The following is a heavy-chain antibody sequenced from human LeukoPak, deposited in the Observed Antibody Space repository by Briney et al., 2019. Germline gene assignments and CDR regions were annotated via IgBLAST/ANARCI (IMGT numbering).Heavy chain of an antibody. J-gene: IGHJ6*03. Sequence: PPGGSLRLSCAASGFTFSIYWMHWVRQAPAKGLVWVSRINSDGSSTSYADSVKGRFTISRDNAKNTLYLQMSSLRTEDTAVYYCARAGAPHSYYFMDVWGKGTTVTVSS. CDR1: GFTFSIYW. D-gene: IGHD1-26*01. CDR2: INSDGSST. CDR3: ARAGAPHSYYFMDV. V-gene: IGHV3-74*01.